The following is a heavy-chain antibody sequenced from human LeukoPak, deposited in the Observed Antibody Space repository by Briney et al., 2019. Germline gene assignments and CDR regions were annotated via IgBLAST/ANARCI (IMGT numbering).Heavy chain of an antibody. CDR1: GFTFTSYD. D-gene: IGHD3-22*01. CDR3: ARAEGLYYYDSSGYLDY. CDR2: MSPNNGNT. J-gene: IGHJ4*02. Sequence: ASVKVSCKASGFTFTSYDINWVRQASGQGLEWMGWMSPNNGNTNYAQKLQGRVTMTTDTSTSTAYMELRSLRSDDTAVYYCARAEGLYYYDSSGYLDYWGQGTLVTVSS. V-gene: IGHV1-18*01.